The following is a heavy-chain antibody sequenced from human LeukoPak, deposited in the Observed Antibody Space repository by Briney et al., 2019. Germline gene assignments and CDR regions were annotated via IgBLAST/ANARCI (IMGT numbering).Heavy chain of an antibody. CDR3: ARMAVLYMDV. CDR2: IYHSGNT. V-gene: IGHV4-38-2*02. CDR1: GYSISSGYY. J-gene: IGHJ6*03. D-gene: IGHD5-24*01. Sequence: SETLSLTCTVSGYSISSGYYWAWIRQPPGKGLQWIGNIYHSGNTYYNPSLKSRVSISVDTSKNQFSLRLTSVTAADTAVYYCARMAVLYMDVWGKGTTVTVSS.